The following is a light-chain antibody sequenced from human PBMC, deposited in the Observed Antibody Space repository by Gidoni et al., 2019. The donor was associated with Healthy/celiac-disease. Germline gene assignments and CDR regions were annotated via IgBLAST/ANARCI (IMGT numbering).Light chain of an antibody. CDR1: QSVSSSY. CDR2: GAS. V-gene: IGKV3-20*01. J-gene: IGKJ5*01. CDR3: QQYGSSPIT. Sequence: IVLTQPPGTLSVSPGERATLSCRASQSVSSSYLAWYQQKPGQAPRLLIYGASSKATGIPDRFRGSGSGTDFTLTISRLEPEDFAVYYCQQYGSSPITFXQXTRLEIK.